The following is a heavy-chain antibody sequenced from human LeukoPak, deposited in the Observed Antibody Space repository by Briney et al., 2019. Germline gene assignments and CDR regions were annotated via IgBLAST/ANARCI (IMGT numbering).Heavy chain of an antibody. D-gene: IGHD6-13*01. Sequence: GGSLRLSCGASGFTFSSYSMNWVRQAPGKGLEWVSSISSSSSYIYYADSVKGRFTISRDNAKNSLYLQMNSLRAEDTAVYYCARDHYGIAAAGFDYWGQGTLVTVSS. J-gene: IGHJ4*02. CDR2: ISSSSSYI. CDR1: GFTFSSYS. V-gene: IGHV3-21*01. CDR3: ARDHYGIAAAGFDY.